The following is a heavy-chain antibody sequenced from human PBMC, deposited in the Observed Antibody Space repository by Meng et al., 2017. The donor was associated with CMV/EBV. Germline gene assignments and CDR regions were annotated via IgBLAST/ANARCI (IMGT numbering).Heavy chain of an antibody. J-gene: IGHJ4*02. CDR1: GDSVSSNSAA. CDR2: TYYRSKWYN. V-gene: IGHV6-1*01. Sequence: SQTLSLTCAISGDSVSSNSAAWNWIRQSPSRGLEWLGRTYYRSKWYNDYAVSVKSRITINPDTSKNQFSLQLNSATPEDTAVYYCARGPDSSGYYSVDYWGQGTLVTVSS. CDR3: ARGPDSSGYYSVDY. D-gene: IGHD3-22*01.